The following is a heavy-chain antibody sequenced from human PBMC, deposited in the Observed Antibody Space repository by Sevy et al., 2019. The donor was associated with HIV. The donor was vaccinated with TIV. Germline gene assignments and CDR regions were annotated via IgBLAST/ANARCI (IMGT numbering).Heavy chain of an antibody. CDR3: ARDPDILSAYPSHYFDY. D-gene: IGHD3-9*01. V-gene: IGHV3-7*01. J-gene: IGHJ4*02. CDR2: IKEDGSQK. CDR1: GFSFSKYW. Sequence: GGSLRLSCAASGFSFSKYWMSWVRQAPGKGLEWVANIKEDGSQKNYLESVKGRFTISRDNAKNLLYLQMNNLRADDTAVYYCARDPDILSAYPSHYFDYWGQGTLVTVSS.